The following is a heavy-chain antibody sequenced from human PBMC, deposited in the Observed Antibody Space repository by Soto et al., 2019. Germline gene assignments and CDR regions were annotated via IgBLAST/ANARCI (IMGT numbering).Heavy chain of an antibody. CDR3: ARVQPFYDSSGYYYYYFDY. V-gene: IGHV4-30-4*01. CDR2: IYYSGST. CDR1: GGSISSGDYY. J-gene: IGHJ4*02. D-gene: IGHD3-22*01. Sequence: SETLSLTCTVSGGSISSGDYYWSWIRQPPGKGLEWIGYIYYSGSTYYNPSLKSRVTISVDTSKNQFSLKLSSVTAADTAVYYCARVQPFYDSSGYYYYYFDYWGQGTLVTVSS.